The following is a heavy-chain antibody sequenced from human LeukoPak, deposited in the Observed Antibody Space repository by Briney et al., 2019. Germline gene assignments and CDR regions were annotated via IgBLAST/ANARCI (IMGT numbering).Heavy chain of an antibody. J-gene: IGHJ4*02. V-gene: IGHV4-31*03. Sequence: SETLSLTCTVSGGSISSGGYYWSWIRQHPGKGLEWIGYIYYSGSTYYNPSLKSRVTISVDTSKNQFSLKLCSVTAADTAVYYCARGHAPAAGLFDYWGQGTLVTVSS. CDR2: IYYSGST. D-gene: IGHD6-13*01. CDR3: ARGHAPAAGLFDY. CDR1: GGSISSGGYY.